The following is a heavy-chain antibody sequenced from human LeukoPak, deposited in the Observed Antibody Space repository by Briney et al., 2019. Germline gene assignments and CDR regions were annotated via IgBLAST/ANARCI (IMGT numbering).Heavy chain of an antibody. J-gene: IGHJ6*03. CDR1: GFTFSSYS. CDR2: ISSSSSYI. CDR3: AKDARIAAAGTLYYYMDV. Sequence: GGSLRLSCAASGFTFSSYSMNWVRQAPGKGLEWVSSISSSSSYIYYADSVKGRFTISRDNSKNTLYLQMNSLRVEDTAVYYCAKDARIAAAGTLYYYMDVWGKGTTVTVSS. D-gene: IGHD6-13*01. V-gene: IGHV3-21*01.